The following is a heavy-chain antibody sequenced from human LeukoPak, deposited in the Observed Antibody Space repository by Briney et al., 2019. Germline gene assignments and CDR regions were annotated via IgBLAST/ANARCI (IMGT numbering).Heavy chain of an antibody. CDR1: GYTFTGYY. CDR3: ARVWLSPYFFDY. Sequence: ASVKVSCKASGYTFTGYYMHWVRQAPGQGLEWMGWINPHSGDTIYAQKFQGRVTMTRDTSISKAYMELSRLRSDDTAVFYCARVWLSPYFFDYWGQGTLVTVSS. V-gene: IGHV1-2*02. D-gene: IGHD3-22*01. CDR2: INPHSGDT. J-gene: IGHJ4*02.